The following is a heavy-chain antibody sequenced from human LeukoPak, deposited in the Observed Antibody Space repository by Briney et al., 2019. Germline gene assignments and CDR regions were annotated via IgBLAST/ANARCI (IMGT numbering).Heavy chain of an antibody. Sequence: GGSLRLSCAASGFTFSSYSMNWVRQAPGKGLEWVSSISSSSSYIYYADSVKGRFTISRDNAKNSLYLQMNSLRAEDTAVYCCASRPELGIEICWGQGTLVTVSS. CDR3: ASRPELGIEIC. J-gene: IGHJ4*02. V-gene: IGHV3-21*01. CDR1: GFTFSSYS. CDR2: ISSSSSYI. D-gene: IGHD7-27*01.